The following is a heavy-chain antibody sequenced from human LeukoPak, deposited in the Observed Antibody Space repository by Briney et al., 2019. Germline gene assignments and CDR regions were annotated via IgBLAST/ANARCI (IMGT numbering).Heavy chain of an antibody. D-gene: IGHD4-17*01. V-gene: IGHV4-59*01. CDR3: AREDPQTTVPEGLDV. CDR2: IYFSGAT. Sequence: PSETLSLTCTVSGGSISRYYWSWIRQPPGKGLEWIGYIYFSGATNYNPSLKSRVTMSVDTSKNQFSLKLSSVTAADTAVYYCAREDPQTTVPEGLDVWGQGTTVIVSS. J-gene: IGHJ6*02. CDR1: GGSISRYY.